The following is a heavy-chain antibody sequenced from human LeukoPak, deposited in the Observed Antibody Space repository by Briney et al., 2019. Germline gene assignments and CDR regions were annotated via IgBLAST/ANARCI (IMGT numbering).Heavy chain of an antibody. V-gene: IGHV3-48*01. J-gene: IGHJ4*02. CDR1: GFTFSSYG. CDR2: ISSGRSTT. CDR3: ARDLDSSGYYFSN. D-gene: IGHD3-22*01. Sequence: GGSLRLSCAASGFTFSSYGMNWVRQAPGKGLEWVSYISSGRSTTYYADSVKGRFTISRDHSKNTLYLQMSSLRAEDTAVYYCARDLDSSGYYFSNWGQGTLVTVSS.